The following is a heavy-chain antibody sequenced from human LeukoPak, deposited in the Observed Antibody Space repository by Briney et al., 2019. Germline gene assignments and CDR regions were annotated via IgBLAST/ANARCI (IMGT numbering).Heavy chain of an antibody. Sequence: GRSLRLSCAASGFTFSSYGMHWVRQAPGKELDWVAFTSYDGTKNYYADSVKGRFTISRDNSKNTLFLQMNSLRPEDTAVYYCARLGEDSYGYQTDFDYWGQGTLVTVSS. CDR1: GFTFSSYG. CDR2: TSYDGTKN. CDR3: ARLGEDSYGYQTDFDY. J-gene: IGHJ4*02. V-gene: IGHV3-30*03. D-gene: IGHD5-18*01.